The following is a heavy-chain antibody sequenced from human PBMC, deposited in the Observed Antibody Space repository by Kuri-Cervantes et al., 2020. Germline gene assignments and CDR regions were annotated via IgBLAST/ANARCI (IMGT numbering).Heavy chain of an antibody. J-gene: IGHJ6*02. D-gene: IGHD3-10*01. Sequence: GGSLRLSCAASGFTFSNYDMHWVRQPTGKGLEWVSAIDTAGDTFYLGSVQGRFTISRENAKNSLFLQMNSLRAGDTAVYYCARGFDGFYGMDLWGQGTTVTVSS. V-gene: IGHV3-13*01. CDR1: GFTFSNYD. CDR3: ARGFDGFYGMDL. CDR2: IDTAGDT.